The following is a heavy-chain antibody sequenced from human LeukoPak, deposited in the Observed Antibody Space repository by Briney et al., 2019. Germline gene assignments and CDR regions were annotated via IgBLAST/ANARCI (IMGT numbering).Heavy chain of an antibody. V-gene: IGHV3-64D*09. CDR2: ISGNGGST. Sequence: PGGSLRLSCSASGFTFSRYPMHWVRQAPGKGLEYVSAISGNGGSTYYADSVKGRFTISRDNSKNTLYLQMSSLRTEDTAIYYCVKTQYDFWSGLDYWGNRVIVSVSS. J-gene: IGHJ4*03. D-gene: IGHD3-3*01. CDR3: VKTQYDFWSGLDY. CDR1: GFTFSRYP.